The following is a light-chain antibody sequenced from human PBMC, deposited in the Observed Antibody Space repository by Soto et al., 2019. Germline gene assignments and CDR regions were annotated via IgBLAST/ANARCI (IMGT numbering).Light chain of an antibody. Sequence: QSVLTQPPSASGSPGQSVTISCTGTSSDVGRYKYVSWYQQYPGKVPKLIIYEVTNRPSGVSDRFSGSKSGNTASLTISGLQAEDEANYYCNSYTTLSNRVFGTGTKVTVL. V-gene: IGLV2-14*01. CDR3: NSYTTLSNRV. J-gene: IGLJ1*01. CDR1: SSDVGRYKY. CDR2: EVT.